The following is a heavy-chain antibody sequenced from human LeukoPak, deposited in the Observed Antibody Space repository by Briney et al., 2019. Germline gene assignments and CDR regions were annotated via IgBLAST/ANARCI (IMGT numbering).Heavy chain of an antibody. J-gene: IGHJ4*02. CDR2: VYYSGST. Sequence: SETLSLTCTVSTDSISTYYWSWLRQPPGKGLEWIGYVYYSGSTNYNPSLKSRVTISVDTSKNQFSLKLSSVTAADTAVYYCARGVYIAAAQYAYWGQGTLVTVSS. CDR1: TDSISTYY. D-gene: IGHD6-13*01. V-gene: IGHV4-59*01. CDR3: ARGVYIAAAQYAY.